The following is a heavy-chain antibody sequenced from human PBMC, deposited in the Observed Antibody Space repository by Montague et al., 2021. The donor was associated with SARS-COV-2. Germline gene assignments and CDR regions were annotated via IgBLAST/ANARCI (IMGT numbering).Heavy chain of an antibody. Sequence: SLRLSCAASGFTFSSYAMSWVCQAPGKGLEWVSAISGSGGSTYYADSVKGRFTISRDNSKNTLYLQMNGLRAEDTAVYYCAVDIVATIKRTFDYWGQGTLVTVSS. V-gene: IGHV3-23*01. D-gene: IGHD5-12*01. J-gene: IGHJ4*02. CDR3: AVDIVATIKRTFDY. CDR2: ISGSGGST. CDR1: GFTFSSYA.